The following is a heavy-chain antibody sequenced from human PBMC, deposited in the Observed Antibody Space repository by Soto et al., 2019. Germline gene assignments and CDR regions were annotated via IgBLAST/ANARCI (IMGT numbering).Heavy chain of an antibody. V-gene: IGHV3-30-3*01. Sequence: QVQLVESGGGVVQPGRSLRLSCAASGFTFSSYAMHWVRQAPGKGLEWVAVISYDGSNKYYADSVKGRFTISRDNSKNTLYLQMNNLRAEDTAVYYCARDPVLAFVAAYYFDYWGQGTLVTVSS. CDR3: ARDPVLAFVAAYYFDY. J-gene: IGHJ4*02. D-gene: IGHD6-19*01. CDR2: ISYDGSNK. CDR1: GFTFSSYA.